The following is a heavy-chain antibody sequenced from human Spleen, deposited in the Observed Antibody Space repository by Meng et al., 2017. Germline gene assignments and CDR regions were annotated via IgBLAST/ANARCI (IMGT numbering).Heavy chain of an antibody. CDR1: GGSISSGGYY. Sequence: SETLSLTCTVSGGSISSGGYYWSWIRQHPGKGLEWIGYIYYSGSTYYNPSLKSRVTISVDTSKNQFSLKLSSVAAADTAVYYCAREPQYSTTDYWGQGTLVTVSS. CDR3: AREPQYSTTDY. D-gene: IGHD2/OR15-2a*01. J-gene: IGHJ4*02. V-gene: IGHV4-31*03. CDR2: IYYSGST.